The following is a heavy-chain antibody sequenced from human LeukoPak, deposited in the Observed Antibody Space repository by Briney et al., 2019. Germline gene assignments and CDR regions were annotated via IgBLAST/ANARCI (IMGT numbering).Heavy chain of an antibody. J-gene: IGHJ5*02. D-gene: IGHD3-3*01. CDR1: GFSFSYYW. Sequence: GGSLRLSCAASGFSFSYYWMSWVRQAPGKGLEWVANIKQDGSEKYYVDSVKGRFTISRDNAKKSLYLQMSSLRAEDTAVYYCARDAEVGTLFGVLSRYNWFDHWGQGALVTVSS. CDR2: IKQDGSEK. V-gene: IGHV3-7*01. CDR3: ARDAEVGTLFGVLSRYNWFDH.